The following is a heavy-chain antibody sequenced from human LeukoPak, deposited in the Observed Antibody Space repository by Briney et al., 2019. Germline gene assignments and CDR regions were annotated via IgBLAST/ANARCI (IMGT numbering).Heavy chain of an antibody. CDR2: ISDVVAHT. J-gene: IGHJ5*02. CDR1: GFIFRNFG. D-gene: IGHD3-16*01. CDR3: AKDNYGGVYAS. V-gene: IGHV3-23*01. Sequence: EPGGSLRLSCAASGFIFRNFGMSWIRQAPGKGLEWVSHISDVVAHTWYVDSVKGRFIISRDNSNNRVFLQMNSLRPEDTALYYCAKDNYGGVYASWGQGTLVTVSS.